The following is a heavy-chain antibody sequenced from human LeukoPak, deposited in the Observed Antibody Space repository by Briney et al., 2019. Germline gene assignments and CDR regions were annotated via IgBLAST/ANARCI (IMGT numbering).Heavy chain of an antibody. V-gene: IGHV3-64*01. CDR2: ISSNGGNT. D-gene: IGHD6-13*01. Sequence: GGSLTLSSAASGFTFSSYAMHWVRQAPGKGMEYVSSISSNGGNTYYASSVKGRFTISRDNSKNTLYLQMGSLRTEDMAVYYCARGGPYSRDHFDYWGQGTLVTVSS. CDR3: ARGGPYSRDHFDY. CDR1: GFTFSSYA. J-gene: IGHJ4*02.